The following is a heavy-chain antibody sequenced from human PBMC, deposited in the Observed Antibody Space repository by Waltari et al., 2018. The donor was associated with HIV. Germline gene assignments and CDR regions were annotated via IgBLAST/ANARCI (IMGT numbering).Heavy chain of an antibody. CDR3: AKEVVALPHYYYYGLDV. Sequence: EVQLVESGGGLVQPGGSLRPSCAASGFTFSSYSMNWVRQAPGKRLEWFSYISITSNTIFDADSVKGRFTVSRDNAKNSLSLQMNSLRAEDTAVYFCAKEVVALPHYYYYGLDVWGQGTTVTVSS. V-gene: IGHV3-48*04. D-gene: IGHD2-15*01. J-gene: IGHJ6*02. CDR1: GFTFSSYS. CDR2: ISITSNTI.